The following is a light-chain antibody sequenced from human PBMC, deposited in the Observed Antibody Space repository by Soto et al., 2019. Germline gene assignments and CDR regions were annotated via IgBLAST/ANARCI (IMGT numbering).Light chain of an antibody. J-gene: IGLJ2*01. CDR2: EGS. Sequence: QSVLTQPASVSASPGQSITISCTGTSSDVGSYNLVSWYQRHPGKAPKLMIYEGSKRPSGVSNRFSGSKSGNTASLTISGLQAEDEANYYCCSYAGSSTLLFGGGTKLTVL. V-gene: IGLV2-23*01. CDR3: CSYAGSSTLL. CDR1: SSDVGSYNL.